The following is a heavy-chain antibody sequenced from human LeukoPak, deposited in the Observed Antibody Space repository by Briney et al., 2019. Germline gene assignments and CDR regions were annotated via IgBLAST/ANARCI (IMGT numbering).Heavy chain of an antibody. CDR3: ARVNPYYDSSGYYKGSLDY. Sequence: SETLSLTCTVSGGSISSYYWSWIRQPPGKGLEWIGYIYYSGSTNYNPSLKSRVIISVDTSKNQFSLKLSSVTAPDTAVYYCARVNPYYDSSGYYKGSLDYWGQGTLVTVSS. CDR2: IYYSGST. V-gene: IGHV4-59*01. CDR1: GGSISSYY. D-gene: IGHD3-22*01. J-gene: IGHJ4*02.